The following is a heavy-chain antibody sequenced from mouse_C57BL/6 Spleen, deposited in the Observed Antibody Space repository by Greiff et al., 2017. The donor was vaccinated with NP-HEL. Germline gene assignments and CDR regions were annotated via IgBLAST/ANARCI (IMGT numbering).Heavy chain of an antibody. CDR2: INPGSGGT. V-gene: IGHV1-54*01. Sequence: QVQLKQSGAELVRPGTSVKVSCKASGYAFTNYLIEWVKQRPGQGLEWIGVINPGSGGTNYNEKFKGKATLTADKSSSTAYMQLSSLTSEDSAVYFCARSEFYFDYWGQGTTLTVSS. CDR3: ARSEFYFDY. CDR1: GYAFTNYL. J-gene: IGHJ2*01.